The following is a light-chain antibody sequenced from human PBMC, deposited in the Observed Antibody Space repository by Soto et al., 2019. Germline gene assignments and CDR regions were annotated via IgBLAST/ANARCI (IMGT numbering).Light chain of an antibody. J-gene: IGKJ5*01. V-gene: IGKV1-39*01. Sequence: DVQMTQSPSSLSASVGDRVTITCRASQPISNYLNWYQQKAGEAPKVLIFGASSLQTGVPSKFSGSGYGTDFTLIINNLHPDDFATYYCQQPHAVPLTFGQGTRLEIK. CDR2: GAS. CDR1: QPISNY. CDR3: QQPHAVPLT.